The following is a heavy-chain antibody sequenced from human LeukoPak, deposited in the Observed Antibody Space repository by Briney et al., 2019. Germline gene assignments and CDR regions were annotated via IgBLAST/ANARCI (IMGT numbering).Heavy chain of an antibody. CDR1: GFTSTDYW. J-gene: IGHJ1*01. CDR3: ARLTRVGYNSYVY. Sequence: GGSLKLSCAVSGFTSTDYWMHWVRQAPGKGLVWVSRFNNDGSSATYADSVKGRFTISRDEAKNTLYLQMNSLRVEDTAVYYCARLTRVGYNSYVYWGQGTLVTVSS. V-gene: IGHV3-74*01. D-gene: IGHD5-24*01. CDR2: FNNDGSSA.